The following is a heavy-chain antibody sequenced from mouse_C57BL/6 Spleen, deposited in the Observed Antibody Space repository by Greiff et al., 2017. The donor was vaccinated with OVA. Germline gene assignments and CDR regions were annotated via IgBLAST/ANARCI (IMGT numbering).Heavy chain of an antibody. J-gene: IGHJ4*01. D-gene: IGHD2-10*01. CDR3: ARSYYGNYVGAMDY. CDR1: GYTFTSYT. CDR2: INPSSGYT. Sequence: VKVVESGAELARPGASVKMSCKASGYTFTSYTMHWVKQRPGQGLEWIGYINPSSGYTKYNQKFKDKATLTADKSSSTAYMQLSSLTSEDSAVYYCARSYYGNYVGAMDYWGQGTSVTVSS. V-gene: IGHV1-4*01.